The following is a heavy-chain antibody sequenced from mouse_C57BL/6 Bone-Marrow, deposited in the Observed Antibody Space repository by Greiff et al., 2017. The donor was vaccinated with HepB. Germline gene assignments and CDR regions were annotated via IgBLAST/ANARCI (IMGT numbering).Heavy chain of an antibody. D-gene: IGHD1-1*01. CDR2: IDPENGDT. Sequence: VQLQQSGAELVRPGASVKLSCTASGFNIKDDYMHWVKQRPEQGLEWIGWIDPENGDTEYASKFQGKATITAGTSSNTAYLQLSSLTSEDTAVYYCTTRDYYGSSYKDWFAYWGQGTLVTVSA. CDR3: TTRDYYGSSYKDWFAY. CDR1: GFNIKDDY. J-gene: IGHJ3*01. V-gene: IGHV14-4*01.